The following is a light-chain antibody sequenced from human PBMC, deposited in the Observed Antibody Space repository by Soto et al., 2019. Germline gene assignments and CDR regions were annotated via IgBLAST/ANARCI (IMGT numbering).Light chain of an antibody. CDR1: QTISSY. CDR2: AAS. V-gene: IGKV1-39*01. J-gene: IGKJ2*01. Sequence: DIQMTQSPTSLSASVGDSVTISCRASQTISSYLNWYQQQPGKAPKLLIYAASNLQTGVPSRFRGSGFGTDYTLTISSLQPADFATYYCQQTFKTPHTLGQGTKVDI. CDR3: QQTFKTPHT.